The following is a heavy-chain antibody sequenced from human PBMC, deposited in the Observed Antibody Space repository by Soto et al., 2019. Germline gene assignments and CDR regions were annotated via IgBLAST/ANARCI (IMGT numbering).Heavy chain of an antibody. J-gene: IGHJ3*01. CDR2: INGAGSNS. CDR1: GFTFSNYW. Sequence: EVQLVESGGGLVQPGGSLRLSCAASGFTFSNYWMYWVRQPPGKGLVWVSRINGAGSNSFYADSVKGRFTISRDNAQNTVFLQMNSLRAADTAVYYCAAEVVTPGDLAFDLWGQGTMVTVSS. CDR3: AAEVVTPGDLAFDL. V-gene: IGHV3-74*01. D-gene: IGHD2-15*01.